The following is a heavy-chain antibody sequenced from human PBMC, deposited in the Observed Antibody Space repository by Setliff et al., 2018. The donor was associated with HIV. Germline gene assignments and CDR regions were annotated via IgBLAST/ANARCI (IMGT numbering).Heavy chain of an antibody. CDR2: LNPEANYI. D-gene: IGHD3-9*01. Sequence: GSLRLSCAASGLTFSTSWMQWVRQSPGEGLLWVARLNPEANYIHYADSVKERFTISRDNAKNTLYLQMNSLRTEDTAVYYCVRDTFDGRSYYGWDVWGQGTTVTVSS. J-gene: IGHJ6*02. CDR3: VRDTFDGRSYYGWDV. CDR1: GLTFSTSW. V-gene: IGHV3-74*01.